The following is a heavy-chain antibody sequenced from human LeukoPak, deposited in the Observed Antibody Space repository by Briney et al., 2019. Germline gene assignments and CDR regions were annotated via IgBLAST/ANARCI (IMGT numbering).Heavy chain of an antibody. CDR2: MNPNSGNT. CDR3: ARKISWELPPIYYYYYMDV. Sequence: ASVKVSCKASGYTFTSYDINWVRQATGQGLEWMGWMNPNSGNTGYAQKFQGRVTITRNTSISTAYMELSSLRSEDTAVYYCARKISWELPPIYYYYYMDVWGKGTTVTVSS. CDR1: GYTFTSYD. J-gene: IGHJ6*03. V-gene: IGHV1-8*03. D-gene: IGHD1-26*01.